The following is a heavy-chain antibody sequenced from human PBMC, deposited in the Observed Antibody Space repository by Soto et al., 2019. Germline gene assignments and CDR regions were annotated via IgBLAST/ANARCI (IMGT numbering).Heavy chain of an antibody. V-gene: IGHV4-31*03. J-gene: IGHJ4*02. D-gene: IGHD3-22*01. CDR2: IYYSGRT. CDR3: AKEYYSDSSFDS. Sequence: SETLSLTCNVSGGSINSAGYYWSWIRQHPGKGLEWIGYIYYSGRTYYNPSLKSRVTISIDTSKTQFSLKLSSVTAEDTAIYYCAKEYYSDSSFDSWGQGTLVTVSS. CDR1: GGSINSAGYY.